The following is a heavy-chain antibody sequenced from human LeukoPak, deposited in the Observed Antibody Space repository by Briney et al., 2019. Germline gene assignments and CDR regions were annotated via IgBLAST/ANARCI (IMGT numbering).Heavy chain of an antibody. CDR1: GYTFTSYG. J-gene: IGHJ4*02. Sequence: ASVKVSCNASGYTFTSYGISWVRQAPGQGLEWMGWISTYNGNTNYAQKLQGRVTMTTDTSTSTAYMELRSLRSDDTAVYYCARGGDVVVPAAFYFDYWGQGTLVTVSS. V-gene: IGHV1-18*01. D-gene: IGHD2-2*01. CDR2: ISTYNGNT. CDR3: ARGGDVVVPAAFYFDY.